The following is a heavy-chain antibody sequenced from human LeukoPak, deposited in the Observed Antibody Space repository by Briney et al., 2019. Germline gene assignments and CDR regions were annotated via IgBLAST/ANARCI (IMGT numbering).Heavy chain of an antibody. CDR2: ISWNSGSI. D-gene: IGHD6-19*01. CDR1: GFTFDDYA. Sequence: GGSLRLSCAASGFTFDDYAMHWVRQAPGKGLEWVSGISWNSGSIGYADSVKGRFTISGDNAKNSLYLQMNSLRAEDTALYYCAEDAYSSGEYYFDYWGQGTLVTVSS. J-gene: IGHJ4*02. CDR3: AEDAYSSGEYYFDY. V-gene: IGHV3-9*01.